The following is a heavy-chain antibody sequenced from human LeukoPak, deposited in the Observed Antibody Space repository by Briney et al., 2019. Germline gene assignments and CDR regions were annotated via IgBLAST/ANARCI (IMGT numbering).Heavy chain of an antibody. CDR2: IYSGST. CDR3: ARTSSVVAAPAAFDI. V-gene: IGHV4-39*01. CDR1: GGSISSSSYY. D-gene: IGHD2-2*01. J-gene: IGHJ3*02. Sequence: PSETLSLTCTVSGGSISSSSYYWGWIRQPPGKGLEWIGSIYSGSTYYNPSLKSRVTISVDTSKNQFSLKLSSVTAADTAVYYCARTSSVVAAPAAFDIWGQGTMVTVSS.